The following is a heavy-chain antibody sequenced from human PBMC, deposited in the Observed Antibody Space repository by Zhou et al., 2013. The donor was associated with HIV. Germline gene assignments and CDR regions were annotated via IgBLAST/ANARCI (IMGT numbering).Heavy chain of an antibody. D-gene: IGHD6-19*01. Sequence: QVLLIQSGPAVKKPGSSVTVSCKVAGYTLSELSVHWVRQAPGKGLEWMGGFDPEDGETIYAQTLKGRITVTEDAATETMYMKLDSLTSEDTAVYYCARGRQRWGTYSSAWYMDDWGQGTLVPVS. CDR1: GYTLSELS. V-gene: IGHV1-24*01. CDR3: ARGRQRWGTYSSAWYMDD. J-gene: IGHJ4*02. CDR2: FDPEDGET.